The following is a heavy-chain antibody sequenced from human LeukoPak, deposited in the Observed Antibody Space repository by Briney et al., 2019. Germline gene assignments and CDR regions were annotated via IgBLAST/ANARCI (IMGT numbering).Heavy chain of an antibody. CDR3: AKTEAPAAIRAGSDY. D-gene: IGHD2-2*02. Sequence: GGSLRLSYAASGFTFSNYGMSWVRQAPGKGLEWVSTISGSGSATYNAGSVKGRFTTSRDNSNNTLYLQMNSLRAEDTAVYYCAKTEAPAAIRAGSDYWGQGTLVTVSS. J-gene: IGHJ4*02. CDR1: GFTFSNYG. CDR2: ISGSGSAT. V-gene: IGHV3-23*01.